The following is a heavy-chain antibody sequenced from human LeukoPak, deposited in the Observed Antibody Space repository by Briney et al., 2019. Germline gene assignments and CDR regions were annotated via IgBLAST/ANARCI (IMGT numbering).Heavy chain of an antibody. D-gene: IGHD4-17*01. CDR2: IIPMFDTA. Sequence: SVKVSCKASGGTFRSYAISWVRQAPGQGLQWMGGIIPMFDTAKYAQKFKGRVTITADESTSTSYMELSSLTSDDTAVYYCARRGGKNYGDYVLYYSYMDVWGKGTTVTVSS. CDR3: ARRGGKNYGDYVLYYSYMDV. V-gene: IGHV1-69*13. J-gene: IGHJ6*03. CDR1: GGTFRSYA.